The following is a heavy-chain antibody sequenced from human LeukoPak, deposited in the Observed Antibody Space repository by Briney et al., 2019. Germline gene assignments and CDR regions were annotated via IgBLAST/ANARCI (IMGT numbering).Heavy chain of an antibody. Sequence: PGGSLRLSCVASGFTLSSHGMNWVRQAPGKGLEWVAVISYDGSNKYYADSVKGRFTISRDNSKNTLYLQMNSLRAEDTAVYYCTTDRRNSGSYHRFFDYWGQGTLVTVSS. CDR2: ISYDGSNK. CDR1: GFTLSSHG. V-gene: IGHV3-30*03. D-gene: IGHD1-26*01. J-gene: IGHJ4*02. CDR3: TTDRRNSGSYHRFFDY.